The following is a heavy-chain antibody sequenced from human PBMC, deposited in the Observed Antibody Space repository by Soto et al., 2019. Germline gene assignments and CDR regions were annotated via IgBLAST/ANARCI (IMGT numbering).Heavy chain of an antibody. CDR1: GFTFDDYA. J-gene: IGHJ4*02. Sequence: EVQLVESGGGLVHPGRSLRLSCAASGFTFDDYAMHWVRQAPGKGLEWVSGISWNSGSIGYADSVKGRFTISRDNAKNSLYLQMNSLRAEDTALYYCAKDSGVWGSYDYWGQGTLVTVSS. CDR2: ISWNSGSI. CDR3: AKDSGVWGSYDY. D-gene: IGHD3-16*01. V-gene: IGHV3-9*01.